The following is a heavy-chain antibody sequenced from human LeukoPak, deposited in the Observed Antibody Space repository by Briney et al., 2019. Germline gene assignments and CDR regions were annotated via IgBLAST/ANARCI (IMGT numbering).Heavy chain of an antibody. J-gene: IGHJ6*02. V-gene: IGHV3-7*01. D-gene: IGHD6-19*01. CDR2: IKQDGSEK. CDR1: GFTFSSYW. Sequence: GGSLRLSCAASGFTFSSYWMSWVRQAPGKGLEWVANIKQDGSEKYYVDSVKGRFTISRDNAKNPLYLQMNSLRAEDTAVYYCARDRVPGAQWLVYYYYGMDVWGQGTTVTVSS. CDR3: ARDRVPGAQWLVYYYYGMDV.